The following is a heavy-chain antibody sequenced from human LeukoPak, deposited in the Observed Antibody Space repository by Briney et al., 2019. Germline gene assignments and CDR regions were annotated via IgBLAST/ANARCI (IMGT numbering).Heavy chain of an antibody. CDR1: GYTFTSYW. D-gene: IGHD5-24*01. CDR3: ARQDGRALYYFDY. Sequence: PGESLKISCKGSGYTFTSYWIAWVRQMPEKGLEWMGVIYPGDSDTRYSPSFQGQVTISADKSTSTAYLQWSSLKASDTAMYYCARQDGRALYYFDYWGQGTLVTVSS. J-gene: IGHJ4*02. V-gene: IGHV5-51*01. CDR2: IYPGDSDT.